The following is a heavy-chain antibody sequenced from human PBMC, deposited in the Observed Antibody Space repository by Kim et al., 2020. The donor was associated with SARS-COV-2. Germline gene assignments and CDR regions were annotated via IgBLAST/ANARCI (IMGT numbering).Heavy chain of an antibody. Sequence: ASVKVSCKASGYTFTRHADNWVRQTPGQGLEWMGWSNTKTGNPPYAQGFTGRFVFSLDTSGNMAYLQISSLKADDTAVYYCVRDPQADIPFELWGQGTLVTVSS. V-gene: IGHV7-4-1*04. J-gene: IGHJ3*01. CDR2: SNTKTGNP. CDR1: GYTFTRHA. D-gene: IGHD5-12*01. CDR3: VRDPQADIPFEL.